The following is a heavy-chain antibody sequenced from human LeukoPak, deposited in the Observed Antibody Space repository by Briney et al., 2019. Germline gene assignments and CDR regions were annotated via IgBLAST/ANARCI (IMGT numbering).Heavy chain of an antibody. V-gene: IGHV1-8*01. D-gene: IGHD7-27*01. Sequence: GASVKVSCKASGYTFTSYDVNWFRQATGQGLEWMGWMNPNSGNTGYAQKFQGRVSLTWDTSISTAYLELSSLRSEDTAVYYCAKNIALTGEFDSWGQGTLVTVSS. CDR1: GYTFTSYD. CDR2: MNPNSGNT. J-gene: IGHJ4*02. CDR3: AKNIALTGEFDS.